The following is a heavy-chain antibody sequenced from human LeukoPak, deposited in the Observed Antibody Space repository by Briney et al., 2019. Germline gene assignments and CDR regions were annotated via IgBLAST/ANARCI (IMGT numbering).Heavy chain of an antibody. D-gene: IGHD6-13*01. CDR1: GGSISSYY. J-gene: IGHJ4*02. CDR3: ARGRRNSSSWYDDY. CDR2: IYYSGST. V-gene: IGHV4-59*01. Sequence: KPSETLSLTCTVSGGSISSYYWSWIRQPPGKGLGWIGYIYYSGSTNYNPSLKSRVTISVDTSKNQFSLKLSSVTAADTAVYYCARGRRNSSSWYDDYWGQGTLVTVSS.